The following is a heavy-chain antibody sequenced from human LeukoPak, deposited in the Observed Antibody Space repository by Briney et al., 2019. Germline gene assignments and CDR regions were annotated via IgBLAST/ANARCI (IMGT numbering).Heavy chain of an antibody. CDR1: GFTFSSYA. D-gene: IGHD1-26*01. V-gene: IGHV3-21*04. CDR3: AKDIDPVGANHFDY. Sequence: GGSLRLSCAASGFTFSSYAMSWVRQAPGKGLEWVSYISASRRYINYADSVKGRFTISRDNSKNSLYLQMNSLRAEDTALYYCAKDIDPVGANHFDYWGQGTLVTVSS. CDR2: ISASRRYI. J-gene: IGHJ4*02.